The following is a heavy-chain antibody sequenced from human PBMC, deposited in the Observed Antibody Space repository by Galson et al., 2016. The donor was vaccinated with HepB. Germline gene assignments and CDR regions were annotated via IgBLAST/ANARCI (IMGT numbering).Heavy chain of an antibody. CDR2: TYYRSKWYN. D-gene: IGHD1/OR15-1a*01. CDR1: GDSVSRNSAA. J-gene: IGHJ6*02. CDR3: EEQRKGAPYGMDV. Sequence: CAISGDSVSRNSAAWNWIRQSPSRGLEWLGRTYYRSKWYNDYAVSVTSRIIVNPDTSKTEFSLQLNSETPEDTAVYYCEEQRKGAPYGMDVWGQGTTVTVSS. V-gene: IGHV6-1*01.